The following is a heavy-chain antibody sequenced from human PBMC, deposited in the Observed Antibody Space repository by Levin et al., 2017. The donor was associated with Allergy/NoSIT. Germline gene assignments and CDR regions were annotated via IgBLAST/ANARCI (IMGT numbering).Heavy chain of an antibody. D-gene: IGHD4-11*01. Sequence: ASETLSLTCTVSGGSVSSGVYYWGWIRQHPGKGLECIGYIHPSGSTYYNPSLNSRVTMSVDTSKNQISLKMTSVTAADTAVYYCARGLDYSKLGYWGQGTLVTVSS. CDR3: ARGLDYSKLGY. CDR2: IHPSGST. V-gene: IGHV4-31*03. CDR1: GGSVSSGVYY. J-gene: IGHJ4*02.